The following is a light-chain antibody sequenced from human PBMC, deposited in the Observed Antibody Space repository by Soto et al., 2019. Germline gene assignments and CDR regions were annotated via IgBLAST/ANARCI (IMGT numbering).Light chain of an antibody. CDR1: QSVSSSY. J-gene: IGKJ1*01. Sequence: EIVLTQSPGTLSLSPGERATLSCRASQSVSSSYLAWYQQKPGQAPRLLLYGASSRATGIPDRFSGSGSGTDFTLTISRLEPEDFAVYYYQQYGSSPRTFGQGTKVEIK. CDR2: GAS. V-gene: IGKV3-20*01. CDR3: QQYGSSPRT.